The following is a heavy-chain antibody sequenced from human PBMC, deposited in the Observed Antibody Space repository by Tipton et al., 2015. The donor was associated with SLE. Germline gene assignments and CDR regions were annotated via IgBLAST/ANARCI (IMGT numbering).Heavy chain of an antibody. Sequence: SLRLSCAASGFTVSNNYMSWVRQAPGKGLEWVAVISYDGSNKYYADSVKGRFTISRDNSKNTLYLQMNSLRAEDTAVYYCAKDRATYYDFWSGPGMDVWGQGTTVTVSS. CDR1: GFTVSNNY. CDR3: AKDRATYYDFWSGPGMDV. D-gene: IGHD3-3*01. CDR2: ISYDGSNK. V-gene: IGHV3-30*18. J-gene: IGHJ6*02.